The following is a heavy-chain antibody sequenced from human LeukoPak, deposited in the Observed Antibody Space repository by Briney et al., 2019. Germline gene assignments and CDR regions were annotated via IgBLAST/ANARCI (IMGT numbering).Heavy chain of an antibody. Sequence: GASLRLSCAASGFTFSSYAMSWVSQAQGKGLEWVSAITGSGGSTYYADSVKGRFTISRDNSKNTLYLQMNSLRAEDTAVYYCAKALVPLAFDIWGQGTMVTVSS. CDR2: ITGSGGST. CDR3: AKALVPLAFDI. J-gene: IGHJ3*02. CDR1: GFTFSSYA. D-gene: IGHD6-13*01. V-gene: IGHV3-23*01.